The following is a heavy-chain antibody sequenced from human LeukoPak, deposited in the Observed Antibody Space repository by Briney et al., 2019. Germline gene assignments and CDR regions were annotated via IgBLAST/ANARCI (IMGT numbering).Heavy chain of an antibody. V-gene: IGHV3-15*01. CDR2: IKSITDGGTT. CDR3: TRGGAYFEY. CDR1: GFTFSNAW. Sequence: GGSLRLSCAASGFTFSNAWMTWVRQAPRKGLEWVGRIKSITDGGTTDYAAPVKGRFTISRDDSKNTLYLQMNSLKSEDTAVYYCTRGGAYFEYWGQGTLVSVSS. J-gene: IGHJ4*02. D-gene: IGHD2-21*01.